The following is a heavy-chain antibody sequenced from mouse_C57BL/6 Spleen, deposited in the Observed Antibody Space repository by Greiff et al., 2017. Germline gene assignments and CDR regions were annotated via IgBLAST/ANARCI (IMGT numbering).Heavy chain of an antibody. CDR1: GFTFSSYG. J-gene: IGHJ3*01. CDR2: ISSGGSYT. V-gene: IGHV5-6*01. CDR3: ARQDDFAWFAY. Sequence: VQLQQSGGDLVKPGGSLKLSCAASGFTFSSYGMSWVRQTPDKRLEWVATISSGGSYTYYPDSVKGRFTISRDNAKNTLYLQMSSLKSEDTAMYYCARQDDFAWFAYWGQGTQVTVSA. D-gene: IGHD2-4*01.